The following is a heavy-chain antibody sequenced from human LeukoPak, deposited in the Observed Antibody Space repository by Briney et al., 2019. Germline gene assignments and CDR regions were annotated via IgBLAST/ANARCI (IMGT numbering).Heavy chain of an antibody. D-gene: IGHD4-17*01. CDR3: ARGRYGDY. CDR2: ISHDGSNK. Sequence: GGSLRLSCAASGFTFSSYAMHWVRQAPGKGLEWVAVISHDGSNKYYADSVKGRFTISRDNSKNTLYLQMNSLRAEDTAVYYCARGRYGDYWGQGTLVTVSS. V-gene: IGHV3-30-3*01. J-gene: IGHJ4*02. CDR1: GFTFSSYA.